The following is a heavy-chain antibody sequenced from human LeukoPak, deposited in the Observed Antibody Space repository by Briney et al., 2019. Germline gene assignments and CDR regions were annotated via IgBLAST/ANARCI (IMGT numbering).Heavy chain of an antibody. CDR1: GFTLSSYS. Sequence: GGSLRLSCAASGFTLSSYSMNWVRQAPGKGLEWVSSISSSSSYIYYADSVKGRFTISRDNAKNSLYLQMNSLRAEDTAVYYCAILYTAMARRYFDYWGQGTLVTVSS. CDR2: ISSSSSYI. J-gene: IGHJ4*02. D-gene: IGHD5-18*01. CDR3: AILYTAMARRYFDY. V-gene: IGHV3-21*01.